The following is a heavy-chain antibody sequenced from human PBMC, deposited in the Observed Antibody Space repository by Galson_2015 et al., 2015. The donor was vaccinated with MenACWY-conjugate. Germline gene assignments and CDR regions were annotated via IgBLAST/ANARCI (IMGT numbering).Heavy chain of an antibody. V-gene: IGHV3-11*05. J-gene: IGHJ4*02. CDR2: ISSSSTYT. CDR1: GFTFSDYY. Sequence: SLRLSCAASGFTFSDYYMSWVRQAPAKGLEWVSYISSSSTYTDHADSVKGRCTISRDNAKNSLYLQMNSLRAEDTAVYYCARVQGGTRGVNYWGQGTLVTVSS. CDR3: ARVQGGTRGVNY. D-gene: IGHD1-1*01.